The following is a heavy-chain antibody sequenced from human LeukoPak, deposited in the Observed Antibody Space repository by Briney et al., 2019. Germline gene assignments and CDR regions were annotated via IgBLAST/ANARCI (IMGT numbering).Heavy chain of an antibody. CDR2: IYYSGNT. V-gene: IGHV4-59*12. Sequence: SETLSLTCTASGGSISSYYWSWIRQPPGKGLEWIGYIYYSGNTNYNPSLKSRVTISVDTSKNQFSLELSSVTAADTAVYYCARVSTTMANWFDPWGQGTLVTVSS. CDR3: ARVSTTMANWFDP. D-gene: IGHD3-10*01. J-gene: IGHJ5*02. CDR1: GGSISSYY.